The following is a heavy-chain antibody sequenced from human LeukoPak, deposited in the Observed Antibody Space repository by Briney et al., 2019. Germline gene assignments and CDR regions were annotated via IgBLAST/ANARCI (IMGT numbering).Heavy chain of an antibody. CDR2: IIPIFGTA. D-gene: IGHD3-22*01. J-gene: IGHJ5*02. Sequence: ASVKVSCKAFGGTFSSYAISWVRQAPGQGLEWMGRIIPIFGTANYAQKFQGRVTITTDESTSTAYMELSSLRSEDTAVYYCARDKVRVSWFDPWGQGTLVTVSS. CDR1: GGTFSSYA. CDR3: ARDKVRVSWFDP. V-gene: IGHV1-69*05.